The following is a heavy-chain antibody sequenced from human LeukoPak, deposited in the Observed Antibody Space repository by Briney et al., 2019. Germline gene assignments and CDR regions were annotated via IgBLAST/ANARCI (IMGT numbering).Heavy chain of an antibody. Sequence: SETLSLACAVYGGSFSGDFWSWIRQSPGKGLEWIGEINHGGSTTYNPSLQSRVTMSVDTSTNQISLKMTSVTAADTAIYYCARHTGQGLQLDDWGKETKLTISS. CDR3: ARHTGQGLQLDD. D-gene: IGHD5-24*01. V-gene: IGHV4-34*01. CDR2: INHGGST. J-gene: IGHJ6*04. CDR1: GGSFSGDF.